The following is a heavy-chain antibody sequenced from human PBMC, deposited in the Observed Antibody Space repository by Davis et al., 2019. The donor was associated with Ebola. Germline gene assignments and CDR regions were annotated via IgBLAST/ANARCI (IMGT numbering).Heavy chain of an antibody. CDR3: ARDGHGIDGITGTEYYYYGMDV. Sequence: GESLKISCAASGFTFSSYSMNWVRQAPGKGLEWVSSISSSSSYIYYADSVKGRFTISRDNAKNSLYLQMNSLRAEDTAVYYCARDGHGIDGITGTEYYYYGMDVWGQGTTVTVS. CDR2: ISSSSSYI. CDR1: GFTFSSYS. V-gene: IGHV3-21*01. J-gene: IGHJ6*02. D-gene: IGHD1-7*01.